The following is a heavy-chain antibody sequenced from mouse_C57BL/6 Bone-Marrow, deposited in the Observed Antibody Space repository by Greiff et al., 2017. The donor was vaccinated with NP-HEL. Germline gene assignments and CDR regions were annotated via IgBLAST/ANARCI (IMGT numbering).Heavy chain of an antibody. J-gene: IGHJ1*03. CDR3: ARRGYYYGSSSHYWYFDV. Sequence: QVQLQQPGAELVMPGASVKLSCKASGYTFTSYWMHWVKQRPGQGLEWIGEIDPSASYTNYNQKFKGQSTLTVDQSSSTAYMQLSSLTSEDSAVYYCARRGYYYGSSSHYWYFDVWGTGTTVTVSS. CDR2: IDPSASYT. CDR1: GYTFTSYW. D-gene: IGHD1-1*01. V-gene: IGHV1-69*01.